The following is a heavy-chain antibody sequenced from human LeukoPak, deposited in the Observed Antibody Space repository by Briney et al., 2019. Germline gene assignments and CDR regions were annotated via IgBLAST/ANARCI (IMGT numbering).Heavy chain of an antibody. CDR2: IHVSGTT. D-gene: IGHD6-19*01. V-gene: IGHV4-59*08. Sequence: TSETLSRTGTRPGGSISSDQWSWVRQPPGKALEWLRDIHVSGTTHYNPSLKSRVTISLDTSRNQFSMKLTSVTAADTALYHCARPYSIDWYGVFDIWGQGAVVTVSS. CDR3: ARPYSIDWYGVFDI. CDR1: GGSISSDQ. J-gene: IGHJ3*02.